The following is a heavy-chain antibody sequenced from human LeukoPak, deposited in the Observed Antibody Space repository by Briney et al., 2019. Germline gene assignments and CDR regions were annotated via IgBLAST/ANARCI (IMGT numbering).Heavy chain of an antibody. CDR1: GGSISSYY. Sequence: PSETLSLTCTVSGGSISSYYWSWIRQPPGKGLEWTGYIYYSGSTNYNPSLKSRVTISVDTSKNQFSLKLSSVTAADTAVYYCARDYYVMTYYYGMDVWGQGTTVTVSS. D-gene: IGHD3-10*02. CDR2: IYYSGST. J-gene: IGHJ6*02. V-gene: IGHV4-59*01. CDR3: ARDYYVMTYYYGMDV.